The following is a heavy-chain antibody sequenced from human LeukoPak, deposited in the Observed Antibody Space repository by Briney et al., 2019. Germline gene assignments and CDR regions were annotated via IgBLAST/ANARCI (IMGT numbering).Heavy chain of an antibody. CDR3: ARSERDATVTTDY. CDR2: IIPIFGTA. Sequence: SVKVSCKASGGTFSSYAISWVRQAPGQGLEWMGGIIPIFGTANYAQKFQGRVTITADESTGTAYMELSSLRSEDTAVYYCARSERDATVTTDYWGQGTLVTVS. V-gene: IGHV1-69*13. J-gene: IGHJ4*02. D-gene: IGHD4-17*01. CDR1: GGTFSSYA.